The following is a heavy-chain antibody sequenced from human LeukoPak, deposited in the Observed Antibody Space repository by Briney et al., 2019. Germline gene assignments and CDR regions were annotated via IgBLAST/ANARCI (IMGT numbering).Heavy chain of an antibody. Sequence: SVKVSCKASGGTFSSYAISWVRQAPGQGLEWMGRIIPILGIANYAQKFQGRVTITADKSTSAAYMELSSLRSEDTAVYYCARDPIVRGGPWAAYGMDVWGQGTTVTVSS. CDR1: GGTFSSYA. CDR3: ARDPIVRGGPWAAYGMDV. CDR2: IIPILGIA. J-gene: IGHJ6*02. V-gene: IGHV1-69*04. D-gene: IGHD2-21*01.